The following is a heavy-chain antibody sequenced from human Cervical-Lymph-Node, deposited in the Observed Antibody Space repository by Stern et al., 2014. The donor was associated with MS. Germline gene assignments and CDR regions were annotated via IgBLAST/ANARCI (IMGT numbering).Heavy chain of an antibody. V-gene: IGHV1-69*01. J-gene: IGHJ5*02. CDR2: LFPVFGTP. CDR1: GGTFSKFP. D-gene: IGHD6-13*01. Sequence: QVLLVQSGAEVTKPGSSVKVSCKASGGTFSKFPSSWVRQAPGPGLEWMGGLFPVFGTPAYAQEFRGRVTITADVSTSTVYMELSSLRSDDTAVYYCALSSETSDRWYSLGYDLWGQGTLVTVSS. CDR3: ALSSETSDRWYSLGYDL.